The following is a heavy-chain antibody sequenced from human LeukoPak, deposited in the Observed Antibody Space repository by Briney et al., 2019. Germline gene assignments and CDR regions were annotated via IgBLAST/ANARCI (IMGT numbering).Heavy chain of an antibody. CDR1: GGSISSSNW. J-gene: IGHJ2*01. V-gene: IGHV4-4*02. CDR2: IYRSGST. D-gene: IGHD4-11*01. CDR3: HTVTTSWFFDL. Sequence: PSGTLSLTCAVSGGSISSSNWWSWVRQPPGKGLEWIGEIYRSGSTNYNPSLKSRVTISVDTSKNQFSLKLSSVTAADTAVYYCHTVTTSWFFDLWGRGTLVTVSS.